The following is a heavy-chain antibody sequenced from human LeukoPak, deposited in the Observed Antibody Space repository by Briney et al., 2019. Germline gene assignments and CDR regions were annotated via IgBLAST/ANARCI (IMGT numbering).Heavy chain of an antibody. CDR3: ARDRKAVAETNWFDP. D-gene: IGHD6-19*01. CDR1: GGSISSYY. J-gene: IGHJ5*02. Sequence: SATLSLTCTASGGSISSYYWSWIRQPAGKGLEWIGRIYTSGSTNYNPSLKSRVTMSVDTSKNQFSLKLSSVTAADTAVYYCARDRKAVAETNWFDPWGQGTLVTVSS. V-gene: IGHV4-4*07. CDR2: IYTSGST.